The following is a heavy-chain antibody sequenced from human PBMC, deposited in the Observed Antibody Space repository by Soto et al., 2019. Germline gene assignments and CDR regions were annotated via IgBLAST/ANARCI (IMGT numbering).Heavy chain of an antibody. CDR1: GFTFSSYS. D-gene: IGHD6-6*01. J-gene: IGHJ6*02. CDR3: AREVGQLVFYYYGMDV. CDR2: ISSSSSTI. V-gene: IGHV3-48*02. Sequence: GGSLRLSCAASGFTFSSYSMNWVRQAPGKGLEWVSYISSSSSTIYYADSVKGRFTISRDNAKNSLYLQMNSLRDEDTAVYYCAREVGQLVFYYYGMDVWGQGTTVTVSS.